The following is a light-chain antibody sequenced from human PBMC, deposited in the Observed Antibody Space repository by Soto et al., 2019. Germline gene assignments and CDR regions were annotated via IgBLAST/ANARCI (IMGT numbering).Light chain of an antibody. CDR2: AAS. CDR3: QQSNGSLTWT. J-gene: IGKJ1*01. CDR1: QSISIY. Sequence: DIQMTQSPSSLSAFVGDRVTITCRASQSISIYLNWYQHKPGKAPELLIYAASSLQSGVPSRFSGSGSGTDFTLTISGLQPEDFATYYCQQSNGSLTWTSGQGTKVEIK. V-gene: IGKV1-39*01.